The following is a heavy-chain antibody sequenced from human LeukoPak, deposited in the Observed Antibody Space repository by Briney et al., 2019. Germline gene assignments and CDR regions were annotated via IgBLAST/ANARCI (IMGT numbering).Heavy chain of an antibody. D-gene: IGHD5-18*01. CDR1: GFTFTTYW. CDR3: ARDLRAGSYGFD. J-gene: IGHJ4*02. Sequence: GGSLGLSCAASGFTFTTYWMTWVRQAPGKGLEWVANINEDGSEKYYVDSVKGRFTISRDNAYNSLYLQMNNLRVEDTAVYYCARDLRAGSYGFDWGQGTLVTVSS. V-gene: IGHV3-7*01. CDR2: INEDGSEK.